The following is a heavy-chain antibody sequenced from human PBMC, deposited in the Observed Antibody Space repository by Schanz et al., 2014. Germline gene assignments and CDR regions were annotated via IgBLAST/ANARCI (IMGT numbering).Heavy chain of an antibody. D-gene: IGHD3-10*01. J-gene: IGHJ5*02. V-gene: IGHV4-59*12. CDR3: ARESGDPGTYRGWFDP. Sequence: QVQLQVSGPGLVKPSETLSLTCPVSGGSISRYYWSWILQPPEKGLEWLGYIYSSVSTNYNPSLKSRLTISVDTSNNQFSLDMTSVTAADTADYYCARESGDPGTYRGWFDPWGQGTRVTVSS. CDR2: IYSSVST. CDR1: GGSISRYY.